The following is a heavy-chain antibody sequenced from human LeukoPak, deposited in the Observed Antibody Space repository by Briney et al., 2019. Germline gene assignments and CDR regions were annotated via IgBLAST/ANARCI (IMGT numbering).Heavy chain of an antibody. Sequence: PGGSLRLSCAASGFTFRNHWMHWVRQTPGKGLVWVSRISSDGSSTTYADSVKGRFTISRDNAKNTLYLQMNNLRAVDTAMYYCARDQRVTGRPDIDYWGQGTLVIVSS. V-gene: IGHV3-74*03. CDR2: ISSDGSST. J-gene: IGHJ4*02. CDR3: ARDQRVTGRPDIDY. D-gene: IGHD6-6*01. CDR1: GFTFRNHW.